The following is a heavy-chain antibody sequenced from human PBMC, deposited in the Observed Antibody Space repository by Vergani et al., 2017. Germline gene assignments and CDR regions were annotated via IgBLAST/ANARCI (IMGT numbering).Heavy chain of an antibody. V-gene: IGHV2-5*02. CDR3: AHRLFPCYYDSTGSDAFDI. CDR2: IYWADDK. J-gene: IGHJ3*02. D-gene: IGHD3-22*01. CDR1: GFSLSTSGVG. Sequence: QITLKESGPTLVKPTQTLTLTCTFSGFSLSTSGVGVGWIRQPPGKALEGLALIYWADDKRYSQSLNRRLSITKDTSKKQVVLTMTNMDPVDTATYYCAHRLFPCYYDSTGSDAFDIWGQGTMVTVSS.